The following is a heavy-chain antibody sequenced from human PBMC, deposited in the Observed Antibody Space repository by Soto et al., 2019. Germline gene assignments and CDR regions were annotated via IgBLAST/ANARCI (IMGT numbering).Heavy chain of an antibody. V-gene: IGHV3-23*01. CDR2: IGGSGRNT. CDR1: GFTFSNHA. J-gene: IGHJ6*02. D-gene: IGHD3-9*01. Sequence: GGSLRLSCAASGFTFSNHAMSWVRQAPGKGLEWVSGIGGSGRNTYYADSVKGRFTIPRDNSQNTLFLQMNSLRAEDTAEYYCARVLRYFDTPYGMDVWGQGTTVTVS. CDR3: ARVLRYFDTPYGMDV.